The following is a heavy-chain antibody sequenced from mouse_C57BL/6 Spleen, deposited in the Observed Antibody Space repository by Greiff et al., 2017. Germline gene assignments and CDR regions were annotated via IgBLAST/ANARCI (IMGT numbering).Heavy chain of an antibody. D-gene: IGHD2-2*01. J-gene: IGHJ3*01. V-gene: IGHV1-7*01. CDR2: INPSSGYT. Sequence: QVQLQQPGAELVKPGASVKLSCKASGYTFTSYWMHWVKQRPGQGLEWIGYINPSSGYTKYNQKFKDKATLTADKSSSTAYMQLSSLTYEDSAVYYCARDGYDDGTWFAYWGQGTLVTVSA. CDR1: GYTFTSYW. CDR3: ARDGYDDGTWFAY.